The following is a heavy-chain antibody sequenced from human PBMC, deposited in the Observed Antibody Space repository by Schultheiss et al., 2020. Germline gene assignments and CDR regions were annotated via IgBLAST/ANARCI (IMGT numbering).Heavy chain of an antibody. CDR1: GGSFSGYY. J-gene: IGHJ6*02. Sequence: SETLSLTCTVYGGSFSGYYWSWIRQPPGKGLEWIGRIYTSGSTNYNPSLKSRVTMSVDTSKNQFSLKLSSVTAADTAVYYCARDLTAGTIYYYGMDVWGQGTTVTVSS. D-gene: IGHD6-13*01. V-gene: IGHV4-4*07. CDR3: ARDLTAGTIYYYGMDV. CDR2: IYTSGST.